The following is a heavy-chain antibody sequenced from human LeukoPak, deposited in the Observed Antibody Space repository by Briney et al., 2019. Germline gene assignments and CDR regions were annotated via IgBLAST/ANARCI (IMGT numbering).Heavy chain of an antibody. Sequence: GGSLRLSCAASGFTFSNYWMSWVRQAPGKGLEWVAHINQDGSEEHYMDSVKARFIISRDNAKNSLSLQMDSLRVEDTAVYYCVRDGGVSGYDLLDYWGQGTLVTVSS. CDR2: INQDGSEE. CDR1: GFTFSNYW. D-gene: IGHD5-12*01. CDR3: VRDGGVSGYDLLDY. J-gene: IGHJ4*02. V-gene: IGHV3-7*01.